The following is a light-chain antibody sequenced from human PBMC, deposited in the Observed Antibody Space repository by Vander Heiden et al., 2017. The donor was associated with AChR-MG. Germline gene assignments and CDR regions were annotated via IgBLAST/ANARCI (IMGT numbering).Light chain of an antibody. V-gene: IGLV2-14*03. CDR2: GVT. J-gene: IGLJ3*02. Sequence: QSALTHPASVSASPGQPITIPCPGTSSDIGGYNSVCWYQPYTGKAPKLVIYGVTKRPSGVSLRFSGSKSGNTASLTISGLQAEDEADYYCSSFTTISTRVFGGGTRLTVL. CDR3: SSFTTISTRV. CDR1: SSDIGGYNS.